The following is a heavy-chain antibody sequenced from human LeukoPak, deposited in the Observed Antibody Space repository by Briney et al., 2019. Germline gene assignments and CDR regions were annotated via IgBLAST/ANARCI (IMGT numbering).Heavy chain of an antibody. CDR2: IKQDGSEK. Sequence: GGSLRLSCAASGFTFSSYWMSWVRQAPGKGLEWVANIKQDGSEKYYVDSVKGRFTISRDNAKNSLYLQMNSLRAEDTAVYYRAREHYYDSSGSGTLSCWFDPWGQGTLVTVSS. V-gene: IGHV3-7*01. D-gene: IGHD3-22*01. CDR3: AREHYYDSSGSGTLSCWFDP. CDR1: GFTFSSYW. J-gene: IGHJ5*02.